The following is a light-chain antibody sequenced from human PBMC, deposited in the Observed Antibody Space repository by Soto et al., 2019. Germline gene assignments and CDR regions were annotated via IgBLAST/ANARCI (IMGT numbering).Light chain of an antibody. J-gene: IGLJ1*01. CDR1: SSNIGCND. CDR3: AAWDDRLSVYV. Sequence: QSALTQPPSVSATPGQRVTISWSGSSSNIGCNDVSWYQQLPGTAPKLLISCNNQRPSGVPDRFSGSKSGTSATLGISGLQTADEGDYYCAAWDDRLSVYVFGGGTKVTDL. CDR2: CNN. V-gene: IGLV1-44*01.